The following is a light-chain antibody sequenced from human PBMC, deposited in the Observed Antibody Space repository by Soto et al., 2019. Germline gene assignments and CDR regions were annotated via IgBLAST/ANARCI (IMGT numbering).Light chain of an antibody. J-gene: IGKJ4*01. Sequence: EIVMTQSPATLSLSPGERVTLSCRASQSISNPYLSWYQQKAGQAPRLLIYGASTMATGITARFRGSGSGTDFTLTISGLLPEDFAVYYCQHDYTLLLNFRGGPKVEIK. CDR3: QHDYTLLLN. V-gene: IGKV3D-7*01. CDR2: GAS. CDR1: QSISNPY.